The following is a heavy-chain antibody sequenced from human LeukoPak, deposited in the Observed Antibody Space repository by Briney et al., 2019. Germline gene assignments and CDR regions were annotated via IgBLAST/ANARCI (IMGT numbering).Heavy chain of an antibody. J-gene: IGHJ4*02. CDR3: ARHYDSSGYYSDY. CDR2: IYPGDSDT. Sequence: GESLKISCKGSGYSFTNYWIGWVRQMPGKGLEWMGIIYPGDSDTTYNPSFQGQVTISADKSFSTAYLQWSSLKASDTAMYYCARHYDSSGYYSDYWGQGTLVTVSS. CDR1: GYSFTNYW. D-gene: IGHD3-22*01. V-gene: IGHV5-51*01.